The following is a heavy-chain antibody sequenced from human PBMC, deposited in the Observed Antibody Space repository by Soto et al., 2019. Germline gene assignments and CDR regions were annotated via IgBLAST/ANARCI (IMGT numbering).Heavy chain of an antibody. D-gene: IGHD3-10*01. CDR3: VRAVASAGSY. V-gene: IGHV3-7*01. CDR1: GFTLSSFW. J-gene: IGHJ4*02. Sequence: PGGSLRLSCASSGFTLSSFWMNLVRQAPGKGLEWVANINQDGSEIYYVDSVKGRFTISRDNAKNSLYLQMISLRVEDTAVYYCVRAVASAGSYWGQGTLVTVSS. CDR2: INQDGSEI.